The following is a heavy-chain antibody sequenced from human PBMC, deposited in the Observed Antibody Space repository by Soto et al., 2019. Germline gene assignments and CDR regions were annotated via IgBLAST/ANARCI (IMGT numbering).Heavy chain of an antibody. CDR1: GGTFSSYT. Sequence: ASVKVSCKASGGTFSSYTISWVRQAPGQGLEWMGRIIPILGIANYAQKFQGRVTITADKSTSTAYMEPSSLRSEDTAVYYCARNEVYSSSWYSMNYGMDVWGQGTTVTVSS. D-gene: IGHD6-13*01. V-gene: IGHV1-69*02. CDR2: IIPILGIA. J-gene: IGHJ6*02. CDR3: ARNEVYSSSWYSMNYGMDV.